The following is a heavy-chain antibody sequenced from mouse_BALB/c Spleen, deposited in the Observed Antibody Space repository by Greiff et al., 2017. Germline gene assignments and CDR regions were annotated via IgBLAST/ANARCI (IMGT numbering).Heavy chain of an antibody. Sequence: QVQLKESGAELAKPGASVKMSCKASGYTFTSYWMHWVKQRPGQGLEWIGYINPSTGYTEYNQKFKDKATLTADKSSSTAYMQLSSLTSEDSAVYYCARSGNSDYWGQGTTLTVSS. CDR1: GYTFTSYW. D-gene: IGHD2-1*01. V-gene: IGHV1-7*01. J-gene: IGHJ2*01. CDR3: ARSGNSDY. CDR2: INPSTGYT.